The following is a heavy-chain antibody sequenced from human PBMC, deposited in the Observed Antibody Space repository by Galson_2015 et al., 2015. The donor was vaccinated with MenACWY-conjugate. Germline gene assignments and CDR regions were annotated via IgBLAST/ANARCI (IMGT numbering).Heavy chain of an antibody. V-gene: IGHV3-53*01. CDR1: GFTVSSNY. J-gene: IGHJ2*01. CDR3: ARQIQQLATPYWYFDL. D-gene: IGHD6-13*01. Sequence: SLRLSCAASGFTVSSNYMSWVRQAPGKGLEWVSIIYSGGYTYYADSVKGRFTISRDNSKNTLYLQMNNLRAEDTAVYYCARQIQQLATPYWYFDLWVRGSLVTVSS. CDR2: IYSGGYT.